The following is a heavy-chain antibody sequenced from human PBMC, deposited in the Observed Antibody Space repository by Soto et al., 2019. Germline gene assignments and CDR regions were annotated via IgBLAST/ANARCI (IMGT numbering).Heavy chain of an antibody. CDR3: TTARYYDFLTGYIHYGKDV. Sequence: EVQLVESGGGLVKPGGSLRLSCAASGFTFSNAWMSWVRQAPGKGLEWVGRIKSKTDGGTTDYAAPVKGRFTISRDDSKNTLYLQMNSLKTKDTAVYYCTTARYYDFLTGYIHYGKDVWGQGTTVTVSS. J-gene: IGHJ6*02. CDR1: GFTFSNAW. V-gene: IGHV3-15*01. CDR2: IKSKTDGGTT. D-gene: IGHD3-9*01.